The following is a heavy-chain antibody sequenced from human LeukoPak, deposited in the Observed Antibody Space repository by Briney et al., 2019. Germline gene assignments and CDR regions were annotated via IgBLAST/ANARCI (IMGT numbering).Heavy chain of an antibody. CDR2: IYYSGST. D-gene: IGHD6-19*01. Sequence: SETLSLTYTVSGGSISSYYWSWIRQPPGKGLEWIGYIYYSGSTNYNPSLKSRVTISVDTSKNQFSLKLSSVTAADTAVYYCARASGWYYWFAFDIWGQGTMVTVSS. CDR1: GGSISSYY. CDR3: ARASGWYYWFAFDI. J-gene: IGHJ3*02. V-gene: IGHV4-59*01.